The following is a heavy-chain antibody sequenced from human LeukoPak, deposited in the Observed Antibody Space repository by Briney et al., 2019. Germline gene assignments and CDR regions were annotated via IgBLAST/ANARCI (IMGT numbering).Heavy chain of an antibody. CDR1: GYTFTSYD. D-gene: IGHD3-3*01. V-gene: IGHV1-69*05. Sequence: ASVKVSCKASGYTFTSYDINWVRQAPGQGLEWMGGIIPIFGTANYAQKFQGRVTLATDESTSTAYMELSSLRSEDTAVYYCASSRGTLILADYDSWGQGTLVTVSS. J-gene: IGHJ5*02. CDR3: ASSRGTLILADYDS. CDR2: IIPIFGTA.